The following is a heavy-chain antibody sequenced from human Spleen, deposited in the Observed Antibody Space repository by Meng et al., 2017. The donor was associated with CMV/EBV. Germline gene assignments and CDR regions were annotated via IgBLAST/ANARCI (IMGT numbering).Heavy chain of an antibody. CDR1: GFSFNDYA. J-gene: IGHJ4*02. V-gene: IGHV3-30*01. CDR2: ISYDETNK. D-gene: IGHD3-16*01. CDR3: AGAYSYGTYFEY. Sequence: CEGSGFSFNDYAMHWVRQAPGKGLEWVALISYDETNKNYADSVKGRFTISRDNSKSTLYLQLNNLRPQDTAVYYCAGAYSYGTYFEYWGQGTLVTVSS.